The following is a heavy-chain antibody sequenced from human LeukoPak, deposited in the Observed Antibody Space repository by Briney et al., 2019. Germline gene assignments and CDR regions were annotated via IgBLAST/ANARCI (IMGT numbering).Heavy chain of an antibody. CDR2: IYPDDSDT. CDR1: GYSFTNYW. J-gene: IGHJ3*02. Sequence: GESLKISCKGSGYSFTNYWIGWVRQTPGKGLEWMGTIYPDDSDTRYSPSFQGQVTISADKSIRTAYLQWSSLKASDTAIYFCARPLYYDEPFDIWGQGTMVTVSS. D-gene: IGHD3-3*01. V-gene: IGHV5-51*01. CDR3: ARPLYYDEPFDI.